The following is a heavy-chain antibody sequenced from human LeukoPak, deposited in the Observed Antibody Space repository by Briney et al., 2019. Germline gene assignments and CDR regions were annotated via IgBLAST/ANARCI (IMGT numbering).Heavy chain of an antibody. CDR1: GGSISSGSYY. D-gene: IGHD5-12*01. CDR3: AREEAPSGYDSDGRMN. CDR2: IYTSGST. V-gene: IGHV4-61*02. Sequence: SETLSLTCTVSGGSISSGSYYWSWIRQPAGKGLEWIGRIYTSGSTSYNPSLKSRVTISVDTSKNQFSLKLSSVTAADTAVYYCAREEAPSGYDSDGRMNWGQGTLVTVSS. J-gene: IGHJ4*02.